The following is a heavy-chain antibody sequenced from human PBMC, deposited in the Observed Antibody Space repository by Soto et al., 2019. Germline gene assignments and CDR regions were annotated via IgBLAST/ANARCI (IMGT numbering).Heavy chain of an antibody. CDR2: IRGYSSDV. Sequence: WGSLRLSCAASGFTFSSYNMNWVRQAPGKGLEWVSSIRGYSSDVYYADSVKGRFTISRDNAQNSLFLQMNSLRAEDTAIYYCASEYSSSWSHYFDYWGQGILVTVSS. V-gene: IGHV3-21*01. D-gene: IGHD6-13*01. CDR1: GFTFSSYN. J-gene: IGHJ4*02. CDR3: ASEYSSSWSHYFDY.